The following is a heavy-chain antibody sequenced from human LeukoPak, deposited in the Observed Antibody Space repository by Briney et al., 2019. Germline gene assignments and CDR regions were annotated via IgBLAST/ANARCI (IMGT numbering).Heavy chain of an antibody. CDR1: GGTFSSYA. CDR3: ARAMSMGYCSGGSCYPAINWFDP. V-gene: IGHV1-69*05. D-gene: IGHD2-15*01. Sequence: GASVKVSCKASGGTFSSYAISWVRQAPGQGLEWMGRIIPIFGTANYAQKFQGRVTITTDESTSTAYMELSSLRSEDTAVYYCARAMSMGYCSGGSCYPAINWFDPRGQGTLVTVSS. J-gene: IGHJ5*02. CDR2: IIPIFGTA.